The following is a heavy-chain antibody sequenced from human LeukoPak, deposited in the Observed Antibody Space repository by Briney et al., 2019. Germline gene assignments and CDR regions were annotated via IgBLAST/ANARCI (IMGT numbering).Heavy chain of an antibody. D-gene: IGHD4-17*01. CDR2: IDHSGST. CDR3: ARLKATVSIHAYFDS. J-gene: IGHJ4*02. Sequence: PSETLSLTCTVSGGSISSYYWTWIRQPPGKGLEWIGYIDHSGSTNYNPSLKSRVSISSDTSKNQFSLELSSVTAADTAVYYCARLKATVSIHAYFDSWGQGTLVTVSS. V-gene: IGHV4-59*01. CDR1: GGSISSYY.